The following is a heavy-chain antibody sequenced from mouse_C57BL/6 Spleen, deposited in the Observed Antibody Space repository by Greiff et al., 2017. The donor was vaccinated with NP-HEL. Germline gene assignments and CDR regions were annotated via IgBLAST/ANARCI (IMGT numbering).Heavy chain of an antibody. D-gene: IGHD1-1*01. Sequence: VQLQQSGPELVKPGASVKIPCKASGYTFTDYNMDWVKQSHGKSLEWIGDINPNNGGTIYNQKFKGKATLTVDKSSSTAYMELRSLTSEDTAVYYWAREYYGSRAYWGQGTLVTVSA. CDR1: GYTFTDYN. CDR3: AREYYGSRAY. CDR2: INPNNGGT. V-gene: IGHV1-18*01. J-gene: IGHJ3*01.